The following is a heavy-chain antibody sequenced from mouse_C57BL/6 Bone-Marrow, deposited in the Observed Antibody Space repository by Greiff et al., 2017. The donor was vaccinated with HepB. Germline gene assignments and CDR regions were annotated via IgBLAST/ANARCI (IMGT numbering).Heavy chain of an antibody. Sequence: QVQLKQSGAELARPGASVKLSCKASGYTLTSYGISWVKQRTGQGLEWIGEIYPRSGNTYYNEKFKGKATLTADKSSSTAYMELRSLTSEDSAVYFCARRGLHYFDYWGQGTTLTVSS. CDR2: IYPRSGNT. CDR1: GYTLTSYG. CDR3: ARRGLHYFDY. V-gene: IGHV1-81*01. J-gene: IGHJ2*01.